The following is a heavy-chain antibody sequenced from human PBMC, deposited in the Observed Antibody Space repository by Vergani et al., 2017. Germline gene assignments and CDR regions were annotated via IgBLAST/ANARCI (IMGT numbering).Heavy chain of an antibody. CDR2: IYDSETT. D-gene: IGHD3-9*01. V-gene: IGHV4-30-4*01. Sequence: QVQLQESGPGLVKASQTLSLTCNVSGTSVSSTEYYWNWIRQSPGKGLEWIGNIYDSETTRYDPSLKSRVTISVDTSNNHFSLRLNSLTAADTAVYYCARRSGIVYDIFSGTQYFFDFWGQGTLVTVSS. J-gene: IGHJ4*02. CDR1: GTSVSSTEYY. CDR3: ARRSGIVYDIFSGTQYFFDF.